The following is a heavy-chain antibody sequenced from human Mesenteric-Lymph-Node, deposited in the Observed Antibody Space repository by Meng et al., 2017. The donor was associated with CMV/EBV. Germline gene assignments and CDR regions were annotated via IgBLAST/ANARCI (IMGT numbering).Heavy chain of an antibody. J-gene: IGHJ4*02. V-gene: IGHV1-8*01. Sequence: YGYTFTSYDINWVRQATGQGLQWMGWMNPNSGNTGYAQKFQGRVTMTRNTSISTAYMELSSLRSEDTAVYYCARSRVDIDSGYFDYWGQGTLVTVSS. CDR3: ARSRVDIDSGYFDY. CDR1: GYTFTSYD. CDR2: MNPNSGNT. D-gene: IGHD5-12*01.